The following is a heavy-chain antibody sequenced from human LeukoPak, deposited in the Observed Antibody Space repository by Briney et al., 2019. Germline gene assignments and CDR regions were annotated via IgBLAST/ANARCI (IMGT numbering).Heavy chain of an antibody. CDR3: ARRYSIGYGALDY. CDR2: ISSSSSYI. CDR1: GFTFSSYS. Sequence: PGGSLRLSCAASGFTFSSYSMNWVRQAPGKGLEWVSSISSSSSYIYYADSVKGRFTISRDNAKNSLYLQMNSLRAEDTAVYYCARRYSIGYGALDYWGQGTLVTVSS. D-gene: IGHD6-19*01. J-gene: IGHJ4*02. V-gene: IGHV3-21*01.